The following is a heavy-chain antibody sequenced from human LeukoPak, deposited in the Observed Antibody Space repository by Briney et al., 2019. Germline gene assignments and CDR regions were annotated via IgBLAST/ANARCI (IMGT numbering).Heavy chain of an antibody. V-gene: IGHV1-69*05. CDR1: GGTFISYA. CDR3: AAPRMWELWGVFDY. D-gene: IGHD1-26*01. J-gene: IGHJ4*02. CDR2: IIPICGTP. Sequence: ASVKVSCKASGGTFISYAISWVRQARGQGGEWMGGIIPICGTPNYAQKFQGRVTITTDESTSTAYMELSSLRSEDTAVYYCAAPRMWELWGVFDYWGQGTLVTVSS.